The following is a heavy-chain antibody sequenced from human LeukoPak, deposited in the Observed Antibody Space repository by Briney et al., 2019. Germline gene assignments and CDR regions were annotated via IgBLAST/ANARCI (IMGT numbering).Heavy chain of an antibody. CDR3: ARAGTLQSLGYFNY. D-gene: IGHD4-11*01. J-gene: IGHJ4*02. CDR1: GYSIGSGYY. CDR2: IYHSGST. Sequence: PSETLSLTCTVSGYSIGSGYYWGWIRQPPGKGLEWIGSIYHSGSTYYNPSLKSRVTISVDTSKNQFSLKLSSVTAADTAVYYCARAGTLQSLGYFNYWGQGTLVTVSS. V-gene: IGHV4-38-2*02.